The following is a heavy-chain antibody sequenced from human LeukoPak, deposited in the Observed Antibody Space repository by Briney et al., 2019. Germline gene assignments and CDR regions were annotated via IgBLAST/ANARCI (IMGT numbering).Heavy chain of an antibody. J-gene: IGHJ2*01. CDR2: ISGSGGST. Sequence: PGGSLRLSCAASGFTFSSYAMGWVRQAPGKGLEWVSGISGSGGSTFYPDSGKDRFTISRDNSKNTLFLQMSSLGVEDTALYYCAKTGGISDWYFDLWGRGTLVTVSS. CDR1: GFTFSSYA. CDR3: AKTGGISDWYFDL. D-gene: IGHD2-15*01. V-gene: IGHV3-23*01.